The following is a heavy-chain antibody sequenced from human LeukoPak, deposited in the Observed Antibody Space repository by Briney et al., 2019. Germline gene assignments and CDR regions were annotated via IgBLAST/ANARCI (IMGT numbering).Heavy chain of an antibody. Sequence: GGSLRLSCAASGFTFSSYGMTWVRQAPGKGLEWVSYISSSSSTIYYADSVKGRFTISRDNAKNTLYLQLDSLRAEDAAVYYCTRGATGYSNSWSDYWGQGTLVTVSS. CDR1: GFTFSSYG. J-gene: IGHJ4*02. D-gene: IGHD6-13*01. V-gene: IGHV3-48*04. CDR2: ISSSSSTI. CDR3: TRGATGYSNSWSDY.